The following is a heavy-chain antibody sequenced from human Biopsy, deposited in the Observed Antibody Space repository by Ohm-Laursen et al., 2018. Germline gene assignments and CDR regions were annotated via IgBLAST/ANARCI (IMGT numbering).Heavy chain of an antibody. J-gene: IGHJ4*02. CDR3: ARDGIVVVPAAFHLDN. CDR2: ISANGATS. CDR1: GFTYTTFA. Sequence: SLRLSCAASGFTYTTFAMSWVRQAPGKGPEWVSTISANGATSYYADSVKGRFTISRDNSKNTLFLRMNSLRAEDTAVYYCARDGIVVVPAAFHLDNWGPGTLVTVSS. D-gene: IGHD2-2*01. V-gene: IGHV3-23*01.